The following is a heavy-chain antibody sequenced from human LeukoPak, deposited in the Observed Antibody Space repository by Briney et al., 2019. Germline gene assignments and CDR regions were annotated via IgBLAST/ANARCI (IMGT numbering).Heavy chain of an antibody. Sequence: GGSLRLSCAASGFTFSSYYMYWVRQAPGKGLEWVSSISTSSSYIYSADSVKGRFTISRDNAKNSLFLQMNNLRAGDTATYYCARDRSAYNNGGGELGHWGQGTLVTVSS. CDR1: GFTFSSYY. CDR3: ARDRSAYNNGGGELGH. J-gene: IGHJ1*01. CDR2: ISTSSSYI. V-gene: IGHV3-21*06. D-gene: IGHD3-10*01.